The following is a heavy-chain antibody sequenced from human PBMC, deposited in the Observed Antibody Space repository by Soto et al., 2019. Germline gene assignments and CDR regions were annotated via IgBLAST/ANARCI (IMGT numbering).Heavy chain of an antibody. J-gene: IGHJ5*02. CDR2: ISGSGGST. V-gene: IGHV3-23*01. CDR3: AKRPTTYDFWSGSSTISHSWFDP. CDR1: GFTFSSYA. D-gene: IGHD3-3*01. Sequence: EVQLLESGGGLVQPGGSLRLSCAASGFTFSSYAMSWVRQAPGKGLEWVSAISGSGGSTYYADSVKGRFTISRDNSKNALYLQRNSLGAEDTAVYYCAKRPTTYDFWSGSSTISHSWFDPWGQGTLVTVSS.